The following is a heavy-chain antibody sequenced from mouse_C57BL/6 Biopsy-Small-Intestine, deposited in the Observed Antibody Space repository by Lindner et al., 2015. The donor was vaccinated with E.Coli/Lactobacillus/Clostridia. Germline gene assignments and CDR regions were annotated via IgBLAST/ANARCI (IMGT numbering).Heavy chain of an antibody. CDR3: AIYYYGSSYAMDY. CDR1: GYTFTSYW. J-gene: IGHJ4*01. V-gene: IGHV1-55*01. Sequence: VQLQESGAELVKPGASVKMSCRASGYTFTSYWITWVKQRPGQGLEWIGDIYPDSGSTNYNEKLKSKATLTVDTSSNTAYMRLSSLTSEDSAVYYCAIYYYGSSYAMDYWGQGTSVTVSS. CDR2: IYPDSGST. D-gene: IGHD1-1*01.